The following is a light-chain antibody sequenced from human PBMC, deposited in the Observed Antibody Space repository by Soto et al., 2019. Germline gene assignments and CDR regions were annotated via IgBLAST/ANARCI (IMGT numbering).Light chain of an antibody. J-gene: IGKJ4*01. CDR3: HQYHSSST. CDR1: QNINRW. V-gene: IGKV1-5*03. Sequence: DIQMTQSPSTLSAAVGERVTITCRASQNINRWLAWYQQKPGKAPKLLIYKASTLERGVPSRFRGSGSETEFTLTISSLQPDDFATYYCHQYHSSSTFGGGTTVDIK. CDR2: KAS.